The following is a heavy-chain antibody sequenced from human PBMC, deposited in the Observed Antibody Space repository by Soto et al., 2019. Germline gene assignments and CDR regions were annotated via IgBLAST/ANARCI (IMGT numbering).Heavy chain of an antibody. CDR2: IYHSGSN. CDR1: GASISSSHW. J-gene: IGHJ2*01. V-gene: IGHV4-4*02. D-gene: IGHD4-4*01. CDR3: VRKDYSDWFFDL. Sequence: QVQLQESGPGLVKPSGTLSLTCAVSGASISSSHWWSWVRQPPGKGLEWIGEIYHSGSNYYNASLKSRVAISLDKSKTQFSLKLRSVTAADTAVYYCVRKDYSDWFFDLWGRGTLVTVSS.